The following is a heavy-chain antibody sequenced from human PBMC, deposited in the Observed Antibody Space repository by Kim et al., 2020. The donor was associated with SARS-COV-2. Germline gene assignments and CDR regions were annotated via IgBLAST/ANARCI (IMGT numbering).Heavy chain of an antibody. J-gene: IGHJ5*02. D-gene: IGHD4-4*01. CDR3: AGGYSNYLQWFDP. V-gene: IGHV1-69*01. Sequence: AQKFQGRVTITADESTSAAYMGLSSLRSEDTAVYYCAGGYSNYLQWFDPWGQGTLVTVSS.